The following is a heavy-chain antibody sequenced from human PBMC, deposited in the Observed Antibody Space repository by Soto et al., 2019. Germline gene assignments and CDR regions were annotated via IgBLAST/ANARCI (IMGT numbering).Heavy chain of an antibody. CDR1: GYTFTRYS. J-gene: IGHJ5*02. Sequence: QVQLVQSGAEVKKPGASVQVSCKASGYTFTRYSINWVRQAPGQGLEWVGWISNYNGDTKYAEKFQGRVTLTTDTATTTTDMDLRSLTSDDTAVYFCARGDSTGSPTGWFDPWGQGTLVTVSS. CDR3: ARGDSTGSPTGWFDP. D-gene: IGHD6-19*01. CDR2: ISNYNGDT. V-gene: IGHV1-18*04.